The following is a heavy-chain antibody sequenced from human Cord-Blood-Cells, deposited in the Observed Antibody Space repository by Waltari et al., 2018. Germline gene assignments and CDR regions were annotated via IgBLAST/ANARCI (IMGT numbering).Heavy chain of an antibody. D-gene: IGHD2-21*01. V-gene: IGHV1-69*01. J-gene: IGHJ1*01. CDR1: GGSFSSYS. CDR3: ARFKKYCGGDCYYGYFQH. CDR2: IILIVGTA. Sequence: QVQLVQSGAEVKKPGSSVKVSCKASGGSFSSYSISWVRQAPGSGLEWMGGIILIVGTANYGQKFQGKLTITPDESTSTAYMELSSLRSEDTAVYYLARFKKYCGGDCYYGYFQHWGQGTLVTVSS.